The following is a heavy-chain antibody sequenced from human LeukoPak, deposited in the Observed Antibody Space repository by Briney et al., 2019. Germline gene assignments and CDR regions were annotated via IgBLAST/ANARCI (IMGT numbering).Heavy chain of an antibody. CDR1: GGSISSGYYY. D-gene: IGHD2-2*02. CDR2: MYTSGST. Sequence: SETLSLTCTVSGGSISSGYYYWSWIRHPAGKGLEGIGRMYTSGSTEYNPSLNSRVTISVDTSKNQFSLKLSSVTAADTAVYYCTRSRERYCTSGSCYIDLQARWGQGTLVTVSS. V-gene: IGHV4-61*02. J-gene: IGHJ4*02. CDR3: TRSRERYCTSGSCYIDLQAR.